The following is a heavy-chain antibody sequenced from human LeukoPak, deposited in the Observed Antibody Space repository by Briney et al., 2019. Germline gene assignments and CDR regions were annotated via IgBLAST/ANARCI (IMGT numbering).Heavy chain of an antibody. Sequence: GASVKVSCKASGYAFTSYAMNWVRQAPGQGLEWMGWINTNTGNPTYAQGFTGRFVFSLDTSVSTAYLQISSLKAEDTAVYYCAREGYGDYDNWFDPWGQGTLVTVSS. D-gene: IGHD4-17*01. J-gene: IGHJ5*02. CDR1: GYAFTSYA. CDR2: INTNTGNP. V-gene: IGHV7-4-1*02. CDR3: AREGYGDYDNWFDP.